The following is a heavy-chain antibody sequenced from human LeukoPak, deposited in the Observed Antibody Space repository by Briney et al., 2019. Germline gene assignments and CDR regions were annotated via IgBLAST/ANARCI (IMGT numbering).Heavy chain of an antibody. J-gene: IGHJ4*02. Sequence: PSETLSLTCTVSGGFISNYYWSWIRQPAGMGLEWIGRIYASGSTNYNPSLKSRVTMSVDTSNNQFSLNLSSVTAADTAVYYCARTSARGAQFDYWGQGALVTVSS. D-gene: IGHD3-10*01. V-gene: IGHV4-4*07. CDR3: ARTSARGAQFDY. CDR1: GGFISNYY. CDR2: IYASGST.